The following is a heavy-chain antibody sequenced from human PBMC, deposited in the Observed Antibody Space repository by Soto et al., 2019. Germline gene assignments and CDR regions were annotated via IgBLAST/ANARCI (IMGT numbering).Heavy chain of an antibody. Sequence: GGSLRLSCAASGFSFGSYALSWVRQAPGKGLEWVSTISGSDGKTSYADSVKGRFSISRDTSQSTLYLQMNSLRADDTAMYYCARWSYLDYWGQGTRVTVSS. D-gene: IGHD3-3*01. CDR1: GFSFGSYA. CDR2: ISGSDGKT. CDR3: ARWSYLDY. J-gene: IGHJ4*02. V-gene: IGHV3-23*01.